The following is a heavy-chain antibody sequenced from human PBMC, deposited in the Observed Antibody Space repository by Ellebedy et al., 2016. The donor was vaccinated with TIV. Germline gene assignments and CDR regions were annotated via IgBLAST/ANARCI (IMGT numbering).Heavy chain of an antibody. CDR2: INQDGSRI. V-gene: IGHV3-7*03. CDR3: VRDGAYGDYSPGYYGMDV. CDR1: GFTFNSYW. D-gene: IGHD3-22*01. Sequence: GESLKISCAASGFTFNSYWMSWVRQAPGKGLEWVANINQDGSRIYYVDSVKGRFTISRDNAKNSVYLRMDTLRVEVTAVYHCVRDGAYGDYSPGYYGMDVWGQGTTVTVSS. J-gene: IGHJ6*02.